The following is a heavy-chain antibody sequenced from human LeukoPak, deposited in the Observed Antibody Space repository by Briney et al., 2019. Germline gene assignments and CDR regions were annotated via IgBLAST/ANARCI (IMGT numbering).Heavy chain of an antibody. CDR2: INHSGST. D-gene: IGHD2-2*01. V-gene: IGHV4-34*01. CDR3: ARARGIVVVPAARRYYYYYMDV. Sequence: SETLSLTCAVYGGSFSGYYWSWTRQPPGKGLEWIGEINHSGSTNYNPSLKSRVTISVDTSKNQFSLKLSSVTAADTAVYYCARARGIVVVPAARRYYYYYMDVWGKGTTVTVSS. J-gene: IGHJ6*03. CDR1: GGSFSGYY.